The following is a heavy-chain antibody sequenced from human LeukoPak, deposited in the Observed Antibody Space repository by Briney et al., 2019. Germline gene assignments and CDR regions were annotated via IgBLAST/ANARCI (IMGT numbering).Heavy chain of an antibody. D-gene: IGHD3-3*01. Sequence: GGSLRLSCAASGFIVSSNSTSWVRQAPGKGLEWVSLIYTGGTTYYADSVKGRSIIFRDNSKNTLYLQMNSLRAEDTAVYYCASDHRLFFWGQGTLLTVSS. V-gene: IGHV3-66*01. CDR1: GFIVSSNS. CDR3: ASDHRLFF. CDR2: IYTGGTT. J-gene: IGHJ4*02.